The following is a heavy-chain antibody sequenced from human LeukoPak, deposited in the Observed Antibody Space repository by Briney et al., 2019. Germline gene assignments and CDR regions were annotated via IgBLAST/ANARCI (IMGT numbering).Heavy chain of an antibody. J-gene: IGHJ3*02. CDR2: IWNIGSKK. CDR3: GRESGLPVAFDI. V-gene: IGHV3-33*01. Sequence: GGSLRLSCAASGFTFSSYSMDWVRQAPGKGLGWVAVIWNIGSKKYYADSVKGRFTFSKDSPKNTLYLQINSLTAETPPGYSFGRESGLPVAFDIWGEGTMVTVSS. D-gene: IGHD2-21*01. CDR1: GFTFSSYS.